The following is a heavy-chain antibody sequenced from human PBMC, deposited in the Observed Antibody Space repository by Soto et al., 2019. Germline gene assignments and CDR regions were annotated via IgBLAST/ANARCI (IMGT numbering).Heavy chain of an antibody. CDR3: ARGSSGWHRYFDY. CDR2: IYYSGNT. D-gene: IGHD6-19*01. J-gene: IGHJ4*02. CDR1: GDYISTYY. V-gene: IGHV4-59*01. Sequence: QVQLQESGPGLVKPSETLSLTCTVSGDYISTYYWTWIRQPPGRGLEWIGYIYYSGNTYYNPSLKSRVTISVDTSKNQFSQNLISVTAADTAVYYCARGSSGWHRYFDYWGQGTLVTVSS.